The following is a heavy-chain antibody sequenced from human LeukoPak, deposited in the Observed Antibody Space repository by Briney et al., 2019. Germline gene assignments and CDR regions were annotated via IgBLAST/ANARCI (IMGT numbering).Heavy chain of an antibody. CDR1: GLTFSSYA. D-gene: IGHD2-21*01. J-gene: IGHJ4*02. CDR3: TKEPLYCGGDCYEPFDY. V-gene: IGHV3-23*01. CDR2: ISGSGGST. Sequence: GGSLRLYCAASGLTFSSYAMSWVRQAPGKGLEWVSAISGSGGSTYYADSVKGRFTISRDNSKNTLYVQMKSLRAEDTAVYYCTKEPLYCGGDCYEPFDYWGQRTLVTVSS.